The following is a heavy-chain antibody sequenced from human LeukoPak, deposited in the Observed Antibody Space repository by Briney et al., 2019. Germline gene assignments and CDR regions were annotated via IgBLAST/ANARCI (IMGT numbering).Heavy chain of an antibody. V-gene: IGHV4-34*01. CDR3: ARGGGEIPDTEADWFDP. Sequence: SETLSLTCAVYGVSFSGYYWSWIRQPPGKGLELIGEINHSGSTNYNPSLKSRVTISVDPSNNQFSLKLSSVTAADTAVYYCARGGGEIPDTEADWFDPWGQGTLVTVSS. D-gene: IGHD3-16*01. J-gene: IGHJ5*02. CDR1: GVSFSGYY. CDR2: INHSGST.